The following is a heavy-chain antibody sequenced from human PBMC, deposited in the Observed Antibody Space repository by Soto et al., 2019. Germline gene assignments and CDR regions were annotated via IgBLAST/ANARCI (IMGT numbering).Heavy chain of an antibody. CDR1: GGSISSYY. Sequence: SETLSLTCTVSGGSISSYYWSWIRHPPGKGLEWIGNIYYSGSTNYNPSLQSRVTISVDTSKNQFSLKLSSVTAADTAVYYCARRSGDDFWSGFSAMDVWGQGTTVT. J-gene: IGHJ6*02. D-gene: IGHD3-3*01. V-gene: IGHV4-59*01. CDR3: ARRSGDDFWSGFSAMDV. CDR2: IYYSGST.